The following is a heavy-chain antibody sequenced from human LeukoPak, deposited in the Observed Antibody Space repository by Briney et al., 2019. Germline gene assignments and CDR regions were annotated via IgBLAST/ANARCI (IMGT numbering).Heavy chain of an antibody. J-gene: IGHJ4*02. CDR1: GGSFSGYY. V-gene: IGHV4-39*01. CDR2: IYYSGST. CDR3: ARQGSSGWYPPLLTRGRGGIQY. Sequence: SETLSLTCAVYGGSFSGYYWGWIRQPPGKGLEWIGSIYYSGSTYYNPSLKSRVTISVDTSKNQFSLKLSSVTAADTAVYYCARQGSSGWYPPLLTRGRGGIQYWGQGTLVTVSS. D-gene: IGHD6-19*01.